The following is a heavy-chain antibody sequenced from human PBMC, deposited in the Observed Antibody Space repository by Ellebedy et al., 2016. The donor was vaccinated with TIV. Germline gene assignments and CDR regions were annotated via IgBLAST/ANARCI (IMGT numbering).Heavy chain of an antibody. CDR1: GFTFSTYA. V-gene: IGHV3-23*01. CDR2: LTTGGVT. CDR3: ARDAARSGWISDY. D-gene: IGHD6-19*01. Sequence: GESLKISCVVSGFTFSTYAMRWFRQAPGKGLEWVSSLTTGGVTFYAESVKDRFTISRDSSKNTLYLQLNSLRVEDTAVYYCARDAARSGWISDYWGQGTRVTVSS. J-gene: IGHJ4*02.